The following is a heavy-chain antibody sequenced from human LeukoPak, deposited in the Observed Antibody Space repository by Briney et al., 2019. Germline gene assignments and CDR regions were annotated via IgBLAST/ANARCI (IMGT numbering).Heavy chain of an antibody. CDR2: ISAYNGNT. CDR1: GYTFTSYG. D-gene: IGHD3-10*01. J-gene: IGHJ6*02. CDR3: ARDRGYYFGMDV. V-gene: IGHV1-18*04. Sequence: ASVKVSCKASGYTFTSYGISWVRQAPGQGLEWMGWISAYNGNTNYAQKFQGRVTMTTDTSTTTGYMEVRSLRYDDTAVYYCARDRGYYFGMDVWGQGTTVIVSS.